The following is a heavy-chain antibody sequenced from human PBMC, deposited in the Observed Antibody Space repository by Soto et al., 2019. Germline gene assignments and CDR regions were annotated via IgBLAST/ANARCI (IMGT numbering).Heavy chain of an antibody. CDR3: AKDRRDGDFMHILVVDF. D-gene: IGHD2-15*01. V-gene: IGHV3-30*18. CDR1: GFSLSSYA. J-gene: IGHJ4*02. Sequence: QVQLVESGGGVVQPGGSLRLSCATSGFSLSSYAMHWVRQAPGKGLEWVALMSYDETKKYYADSVKGRFTISRDTSKNTLFLQMNNLRVEDPAVYYCAKDRRDGDFMHILVVDFWGQGALVTVSS. CDR2: MSYDETKK.